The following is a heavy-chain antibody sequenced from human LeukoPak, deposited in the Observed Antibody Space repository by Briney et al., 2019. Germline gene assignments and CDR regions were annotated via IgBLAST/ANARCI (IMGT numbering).Heavy chain of an antibody. D-gene: IGHD4-17*01. Sequence: PGGSLRLSCAASGFTFSSYGMHWVRQAPGKGLEWVAVISYDGSNKYYADSVKGRLTISRDNSKNTLYLQMNSLRAEDTAVYHCAKDPRMTTVTKGDYWGQGTLVTVSS. CDR3: AKDPRMTTVTKGDY. V-gene: IGHV3-30*18. J-gene: IGHJ4*02. CDR2: ISYDGSNK. CDR1: GFTFSSYG.